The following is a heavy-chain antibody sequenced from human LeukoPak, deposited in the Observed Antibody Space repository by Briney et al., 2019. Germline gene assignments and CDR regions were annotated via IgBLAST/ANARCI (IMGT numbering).Heavy chain of an antibody. CDR3: GRSTASRREFDY. V-gene: IGHV3-30-3*01. J-gene: IGHJ4*02. CDR2: ISYDGSNK. CDR1: GFTFSSYA. Sequence: GRSLRLSCAASGFTFSSYAMHWVRQAPGKGLEWVAVISYDGSNKYYADSVKGRFTISRDNSKNTLYLQMNSLRAEDTAVYYCGRSTASRREFDYWGQRTLVTVSS. D-gene: IGHD2-2*01.